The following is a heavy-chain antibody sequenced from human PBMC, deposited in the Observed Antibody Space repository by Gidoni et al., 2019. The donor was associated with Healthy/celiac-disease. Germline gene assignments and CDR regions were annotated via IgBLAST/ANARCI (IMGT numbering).Heavy chain of an antibody. CDR3: TRSIVVVVALKLYYYYGMDV. J-gene: IGHJ6*02. Sequence: EVQLVESGGGLVQPGRSLRLSCTASGFTFGDYAMSWFRQAPGKGLEWVGFIRSKAYGGTTEYAASVKGRFTISRDDSKSIAYLQMNSLKTEDTAVYYCTRSIVVVVALKLYYYYGMDVWGQGTTVTVSS. CDR2: IRSKAYGGTT. CDR1: GFTFGDYA. V-gene: IGHV3-49*03. D-gene: IGHD2-15*01.